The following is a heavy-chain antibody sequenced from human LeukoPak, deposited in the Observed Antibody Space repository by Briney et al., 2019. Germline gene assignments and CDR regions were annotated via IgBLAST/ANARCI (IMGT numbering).Heavy chain of an antibody. J-gene: IGHJ4*02. V-gene: IGHV5-51*01. CDR2: IYPGDSDT. CDR3: ARETVGVQGGYPFDC. D-gene: IGHD5-12*01. CDR1: GSSFTSYW. Sequence: GAPLKTSCKGSGSSFTSYWIGWVRQLPGKGLGGMGIIYPGDSDTRYSPSFQGQVTISADKSISTAYLQWSSLKTSDTAMYYCARETVGVQGGYPFDCWGQGTLVTVSS.